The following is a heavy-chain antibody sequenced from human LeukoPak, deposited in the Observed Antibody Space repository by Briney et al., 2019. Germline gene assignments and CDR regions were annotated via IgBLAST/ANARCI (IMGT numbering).Heavy chain of an antibody. CDR1: GYTFTSYA. J-gene: IGHJ4*02. CDR3: ARGAMAYCGGDCYSN. Sequence: GASVKVSCKASGYTFTSYAMHWVRQAPGQRLEWMGWINAGNGNTKYSQKFQGRVTITRDTSASTAYMELSSLRSEDTAVYYCARGAMAYCGGDCYSNWGQGTLVTVSS. D-gene: IGHD2-21*02. CDR2: INAGNGNT. V-gene: IGHV1-3*01.